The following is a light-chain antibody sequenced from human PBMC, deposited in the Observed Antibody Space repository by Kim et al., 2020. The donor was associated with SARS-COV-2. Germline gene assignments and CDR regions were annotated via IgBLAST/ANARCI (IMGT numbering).Light chain of an antibody. CDR3: SSYTSSTTLV. Sequence: GRSNPSCCTGTSSDGGCYNYVSWYQQHPGKAPKLMIYDVTNRPSGVSNRFAGSKSGNTASLTISGLQAEDEADYYCSSYTSSTTLVFGGGTQLTVL. J-gene: IGLJ2*01. CDR1: SSDGGCYNY. CDR2: DVT. V-gene: IGLV2-14*03.